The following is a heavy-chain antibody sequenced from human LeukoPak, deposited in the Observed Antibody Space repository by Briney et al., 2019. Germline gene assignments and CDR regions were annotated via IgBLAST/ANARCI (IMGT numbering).Heavy chain of an antibody. CDR3: ARDFGSGWSYDY. J-gene: IGHJ4*02. CDR1: GFTFSSYE. D-gene: IGHD6-19*01. Sequence: GGSLRLSCAASGFTFSSYEMNWVRQAPGKGLEWVSYISSSGSTIYYADSVKGRFTISRDNAKNSLYLQMNSLRAEDTAVYHCARDFGSGWSYDYWGQGTLVTVSS. CDR2: ISSSGSTI. V-gene: IGHV3-48*03.